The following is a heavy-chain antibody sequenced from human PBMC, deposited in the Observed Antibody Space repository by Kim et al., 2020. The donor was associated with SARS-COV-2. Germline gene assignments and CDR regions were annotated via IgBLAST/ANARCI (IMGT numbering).Heavy chain of an antibody. CDR3: ARRELPITMVLPTYGMDV. Sequence: GESLKISCKGSGYSFTSYWISWVRQMPGKGLEWMGRIDPSDSYTNYSPSFQGHVTISADKSISTAYLQWSSLKASDTAMYYCARRELPITMVLPTYGMDVWGQGTTVTVSS. CDR2: IDPSDSYT. D-gene: IGHD3-10*01. J-gene: IGHJ6*02. V-gene: IGHV5-10-1*01. CDR1: GYSFTSYW.